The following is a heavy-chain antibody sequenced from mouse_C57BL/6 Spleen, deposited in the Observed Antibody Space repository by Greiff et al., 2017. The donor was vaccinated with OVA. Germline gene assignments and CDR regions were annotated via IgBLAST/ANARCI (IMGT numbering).Heavy chain of an antibody. Sequence: VQLQESGAELVKPGASVKLSCKASGYTFTEYTIHWVKQRSGQGLEWIGWFFPGSGSIKYNEKFKDKATLTADKSSSTGYMELSRLTSEDSAVYFCARAYYYGSSTGYFDVWGTGTTVTVSS. CDR1: GYTFTEYT. J-gene: IGHJ1*03. V-gene: IGHV1-62-2*01. D-gene: IGHD1-1*01. CDR2: FFPGSGSI. CDR3: ARAYYYGSSTGYFDV.